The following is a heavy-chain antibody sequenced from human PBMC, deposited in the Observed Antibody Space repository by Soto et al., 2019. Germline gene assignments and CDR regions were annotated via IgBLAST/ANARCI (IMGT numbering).Heavy chain of an antibody. Sequence: EVQLLESGGGLVQPGGSLRLSCAASGFTFSSYGMNWVRQAPGKGLEWVSSISDTGGTFYADSVKGRFTISRDNSKNTLYLQMNNLRAEDTAVYYCAKRVAYTGSSAYFDSWGQGTLVTVSS. J-gene: IGHJ4*02. CDR2: ISDTGGT. CDR1: GFTFSSYG. D-gene: IGHD3-16*01. V-gene: IGHV3-23*01. CDR3: AKRVAYTGSSAYFDS.